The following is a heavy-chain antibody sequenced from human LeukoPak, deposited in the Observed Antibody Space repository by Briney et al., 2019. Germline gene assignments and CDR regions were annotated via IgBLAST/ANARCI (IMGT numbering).Heavy chain of an antibody. D-gene: IGHD1-14*01. J-gene: IGHJ3*02. V-gene: IGHV3-23*01. CDR2: ISGNGIST. Sequence: PGGSLRLSCAASGFTFSTYAMSWVRQAPGKGLEWVSAISGNGISTYYADSVKGQFTISRDNSKNTLYLQMNSLRAEDTAVYYCAKRTGGGDAFDIWGQGTMVTVSS. CDR1: GFTFSTYA. CDR3: AKRTGGGDAFDI.